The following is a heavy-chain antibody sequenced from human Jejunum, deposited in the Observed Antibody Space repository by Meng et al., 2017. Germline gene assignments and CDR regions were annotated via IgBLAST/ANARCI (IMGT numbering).Heavy chain of an antibody. CDR1: GFTFSDHH. V-gene: IGHV3-72*01. Sequence: GGSLRLSCAVSGFTFSDHHMDWVRQAPGQGLEGVGRTRRKANSYTTDYAASVRGRFTISRDDSKNSLYLQMNSLKTEDTAVYYWARDISSSQTTYWGLGTLVTVSS. D-gene: IGHD6-13*01. CDR2: TRRKANSYTT. J-gene: IGHJ4*02. CDR3: ARDISSSQTTY.